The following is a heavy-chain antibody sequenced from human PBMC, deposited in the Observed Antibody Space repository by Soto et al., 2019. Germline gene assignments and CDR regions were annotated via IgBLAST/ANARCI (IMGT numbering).Heavy chain of an antibody. Sequence: QVQLVQSGAEVKKPGSSVKVSCKASGGTFSSYAISWVRQAPGQGLEWMGGIIPIFGTANYAQKFQGRVTITAGKATSTAYMELSSLRSEDTAVYYCARRGYSGYAYLRASGWFDPWGQGTLVTVSS. V-gene: IGHV1-69*06. CDR2: IIPIFGTA. J-gene: IGHJ5*02. CDR3: ARRGYSGYAYLRASGWFDP. D-gene: IGHD5-12*01. CDR1: GGTFSSYA.